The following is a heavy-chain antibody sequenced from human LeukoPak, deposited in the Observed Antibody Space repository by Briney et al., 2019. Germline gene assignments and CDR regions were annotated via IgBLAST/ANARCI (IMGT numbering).Heavy chain of an antibody. D-gene: IGHD2-2*01. J-gene: IGHJ5*02. CDR2: IIPIFGTA. CDR3: ARAPHCSSTSCYWGNWFDP. Sequence: SVKVSCKASGGTFSSYAISWVRQAPGQGLEWMGGIIPIFGTANYAQKFQGRVTITTDESTSTAYMELSSLRSEDTAVYYCARAPHCSSTSCYWGNWFDPWGQGTLVTVSS. V-gene: IGHV1-69*05. CDR1: GGTFSSYA.